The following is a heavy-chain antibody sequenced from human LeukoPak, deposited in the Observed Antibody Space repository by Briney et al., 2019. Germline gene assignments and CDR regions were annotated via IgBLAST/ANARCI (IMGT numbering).Heavy chain of an antibody. CDR1: GGTFSSYA. CDR3: ATNWNDGCFDY. D-gene: IGHD1-20*01. CDR2: IIPILGIA. Sequence: ASVKVSCKASGGTFSSYAISWVRQAPGQGLEWMGRIIPILGIANYAQKFQGRVTITADESTSTAYMELSSLRSEDTAVYYCATNWNDGCFDYWGQGTLVTVSS. V-gene: IGHV1-69*04. J-gene: IGHJ4*02.